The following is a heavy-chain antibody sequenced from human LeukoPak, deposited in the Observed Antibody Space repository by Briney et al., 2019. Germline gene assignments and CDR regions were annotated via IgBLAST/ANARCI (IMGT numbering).Heavy chain of an antibody. D-gene: IGHD2-21*02. V-gene: IGHV1-69*06. CDR2: IIPIFGTA. CDR1: GGTFISYA. J-gene: IGHJ6*03. Sequence: ASVKVSCKASGGTFISYAISWVRQAPGQGLEWMGGIIPIFGTANYAQKFQGRVTITADKSTSTAYMELSSLRSEDTAVYYCARVGCGGDCYSPGYYYYYYMDVWGKGTTVTVSS. CDR3: ARVGCGGDCYSPGYYYYYYMDV.